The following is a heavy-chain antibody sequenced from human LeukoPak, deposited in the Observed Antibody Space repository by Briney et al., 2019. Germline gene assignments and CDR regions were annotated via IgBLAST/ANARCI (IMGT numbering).Heavy chain of an antibody. D-gene: IGHD3-22*01. CDR3: ARTRWMMVVVFDY. V-gene: IGHV1-46*01. J-gene: IGHJ4*02. CDR1: GYTFTSYY. Sequence: ASVKVSSKASGYTFTSYYMHWVRHDPGQGVEWMGISNPSGGHTSYAEKFQGRVTMTTDMSTSTDYRERSSQSSEDKAVYYGARTRWMMVVVFDYWGQGTLVTVSS. CDR2: SNPSGGHT.